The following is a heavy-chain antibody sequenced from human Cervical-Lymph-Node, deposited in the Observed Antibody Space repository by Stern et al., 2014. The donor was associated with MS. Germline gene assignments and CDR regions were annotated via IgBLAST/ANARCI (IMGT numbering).Heavy chain of an antibody. V-gene: IGHV4-34*01. Sequence: QVQLQQWGAGLLKPSETLSLTCAVYGGSFSGYYWSWIRQPPGKGLEWIGEINHSGSTNYNPSLKSRVTISVDTSKNQFSLKLSSVTAADMAVYYCARFFNGSGDYWGQGTLVTVSS. CDR3: ARFFNGSGDY. CDR2: INHSGST. D-gene: IGHD3-10*01. J-gene: IGHJ4*02. CDR1: GGSFSGYY.